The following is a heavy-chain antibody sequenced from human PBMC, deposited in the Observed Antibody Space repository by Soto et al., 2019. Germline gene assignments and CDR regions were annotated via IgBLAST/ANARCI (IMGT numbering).Heavy chain of an antibody. CDR3: ARDRAPWGSSTSCLGAFDY. V-gene: IGHV1-69*01. D-gene: IGHD2-2*01. J-gene: IGHJ4*02. CDR2: IIPIFGTA. CDR1: GGTFSSYA. Sequence: QVQLVQSGAEVKKPGSSVKVSCKASGGTFSSYAISWVRQAPGQGLEWMGGIIPIFGTANYAQKFQGRVTITADESTSTAYMELSSLRSEDTAVYYCARDRAPWGSSTSCLGAFDYWGQGTLVTVSS.